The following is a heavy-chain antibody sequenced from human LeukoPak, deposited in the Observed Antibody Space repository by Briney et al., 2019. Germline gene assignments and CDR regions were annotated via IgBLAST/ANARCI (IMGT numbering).Heavy chain of an antibody. CDR2: INTDGSAA. J-gene: IGHJ4*02. CDR1: GFTISNSW. Sequence: GGSLRLSCAASGFTISNSWMHWVRQAPGKGLVWVSHINTDGSAATYGDPAKGRFTVSRDNAKNTLFLQMSSLRVEDTGVYYCARGTAITAGIDYWGQGTLVTVSS. CDR3: ARGTAITAGIDY. D-gene: IGHD6-13*01. V-gene: IGHV3-74*01.